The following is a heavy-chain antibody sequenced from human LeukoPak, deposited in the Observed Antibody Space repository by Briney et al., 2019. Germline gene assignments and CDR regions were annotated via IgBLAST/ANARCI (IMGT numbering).Heavy chain of an antibody. V-gene: IGHV1-69*05. CDR3: ARDVHGDYGSGWFDP. Sequence: GASVKVSCKTSGGTFTNSAISWVRQAPGQGLEWLGGIMPLFGTAGYAQTFQGRVTITKDESTRTVYLELTSLTSDDTAVYYCARDVHGDYGSGWFDPWGQGTLVSVSS. J-gene: IGHJ5*02. CDR1: GGTFTNSA. D-gene: IGHD4-17*01. CDR2: IMPLFGTA.